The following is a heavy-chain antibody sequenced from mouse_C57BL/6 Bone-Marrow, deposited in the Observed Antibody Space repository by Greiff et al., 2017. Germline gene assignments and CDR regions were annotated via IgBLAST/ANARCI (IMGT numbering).Heavy chain of an antibody. CDR3: ARKIYYGNLYAMDY. D-gene: IGHD2-1*01. J-gene: IGHJ4*01. Sequence: QVTLKVSGPGILQPSQTLSLTCSFSGFSLSTFGMGVGWIRQPSGKGLEWLAHIWWDDDKYYNPALKSRLTISKDTSKNQVFLKIANVDTADTAAYYCARKIYYGNLYAMDYWGQGTSVTVSS. CDR1: GFSLSTFGMG. CDR2: IWWDDDK. V-gene: IGHV8-8*01.